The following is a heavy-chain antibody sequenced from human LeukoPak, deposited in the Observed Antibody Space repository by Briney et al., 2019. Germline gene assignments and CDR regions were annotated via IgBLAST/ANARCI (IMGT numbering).Heavy chain of an antibody. CDR1: GFTFSSSA. CDR2: ISGSGDST. Sequence: GGSLRLSCAASGFTFSSSAMSWVRQAPGKGLEWVSAISGSGDSTFYADSVKGRFTISRDNSKNTLYLQMNSLRAEDTAVYYCARHTGSGYYYGNWGQGTLVTVSS. J-gene: IGHJ4*02. V-gene: IGHV3-23*01. CDR3: ARHTGSGYYYGN. D-gene: IGHD3-22*01.